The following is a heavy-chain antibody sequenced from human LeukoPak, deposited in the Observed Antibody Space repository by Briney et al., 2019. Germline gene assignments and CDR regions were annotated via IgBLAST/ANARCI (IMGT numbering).Heavy chain of an antibody. CDR2: IYYSGST. CDR1: GGSISSGGYY. J-gene: IGHJ4*02. V-gene: IGHV4-31*03. Sequence: PSETLSLTCTVSGGSISSGGYYWSWIRQHPGKGLEWIGYIYYSGSTYYNPSLKSRVTISVDTSKNQFSLKLSSVTAADTAVYYCARGGDSSGYYYPLFDHWGQGTLVTVSS. CDR3: ARGGDSSGYYYPLFDH. D-gene: IGHD3-22*01.